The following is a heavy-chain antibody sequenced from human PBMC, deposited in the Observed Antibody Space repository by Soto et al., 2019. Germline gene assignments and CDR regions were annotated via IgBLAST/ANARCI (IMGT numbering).Heavy chain of an antibody. CDR3: AGQQLNSWRWFDP. D-gene: IGHD6-13*01. CDR1: GGTFSSYA. J-gene: IGHJ5*02. Sequence: QVQLVQSGAEVKKPGSSVKVSCKASGGTFSSYAISWVRQAPGQGLQWMGGVIPIFGSANYSQTFQGRVTITADESTSTAYMELSSLRSEDTAVYYCAGQQLNSWRWFDPWGQGTLVTVSS. CDR2: VIPIFGSA. V-gene: IGHV1-69*01.